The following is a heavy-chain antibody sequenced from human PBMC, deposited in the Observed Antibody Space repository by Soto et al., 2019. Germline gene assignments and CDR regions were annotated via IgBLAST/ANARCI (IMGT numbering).Heavy chain of an antibody. D-gene: IGHD4-17*01. CDR3: ARALTTVVTPVGY. CDR1: GFTFSSYS. V-gene: IGHV3-21*01. Sequence: EVQLVESGGGLVKPGGSLRLSCAASGFTFSSYSMNWVRQAPGKGLEWVSSISSSSSYIYYVDSVKGRFTISRDNAKNSLYLQMNSLRAEDTAVYYCARALTTVVTPVGYWGQGTLVTVSS. CDR2: ISSSSSYI. J-gene: IGHJ4*02.